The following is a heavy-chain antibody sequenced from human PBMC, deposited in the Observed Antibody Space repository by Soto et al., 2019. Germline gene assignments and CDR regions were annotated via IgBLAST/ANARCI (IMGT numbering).Heavy chain of an antibody. V-gene: IGHV1-46*03. CDR3: ARYPFYSGRPALRPTVV. Sequence: VKVSCKACGYAFTSYYVHWVRQAPGQGLEWMGIINPSGGSTSYAQKFQGRVTMTRDTSTSTVYMELSSLRSEDPAVYYCARYPFYSGRPALRPTVVRGQGTLV. CDR2: INPSGGST. J-gene: IGHJ4*03. CDR1: GYAFTSYY. D-gene: IGHD1-26*01.